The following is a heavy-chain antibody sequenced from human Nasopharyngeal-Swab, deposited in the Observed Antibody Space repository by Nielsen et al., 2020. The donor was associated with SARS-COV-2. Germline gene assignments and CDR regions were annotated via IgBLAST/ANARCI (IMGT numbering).Heavy chain of an antibody. D-gene: IGHD3-10*01. CDR1: GYTFTGYY. CDR3: ARVGWYYYGSGSYYNHYYYYYMDV. CDR2: INPNSGGT. J-gene: IGHJ6*03. V-gene: IGHV1-2*06. Sequence: ASVTVSCQPSGYTFTGYYMHWVRQAPGQGLEWIGRINPNSGGTNYAQKFQGRVTMTRDTSISTAYMELSRLRSDDTAVYYCARVGWYYYGSGSYYNHYYYYYMDVWGKGTTVTVSS.